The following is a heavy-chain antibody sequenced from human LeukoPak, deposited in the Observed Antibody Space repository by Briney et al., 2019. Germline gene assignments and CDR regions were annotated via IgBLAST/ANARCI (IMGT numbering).Heavy chain of an antibody. CDR2: IIPIFGTA. J-gene: IGHJ6*03. CDR3: ARQRDYYYYYMDV. V-gene: IGHV1-69*13. CDR1: GYTFTSYD. Sequence: SVKVSCKASGYTFTSYDINWVRQATGQGLEWMGGIIPIFGTANYAQKFQGRVTITADESTSTAYMELSSLRSEDTAVYYCARQRDYYYYYMDVWGKGTTVTISS.